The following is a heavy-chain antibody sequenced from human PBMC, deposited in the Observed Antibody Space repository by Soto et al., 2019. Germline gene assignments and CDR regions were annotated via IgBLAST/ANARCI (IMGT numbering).Heavy chain of an antibody. CDR2: INEDGSDK. CDR3: ARGTVAPGLDY. Sequence: SLRLSCAASGFAFGNYWMNWVRQAPGKGLEWVANINEDGSDKYYLDSLKGRFTISRDNTKNLVYLQMNSLRVEDMAVYYCARGTVAPGLDYWGQGALVTVSS. CDR1: GFAFGNYW. J-gene: IGHJ4*02. V-gene: IGHV3-7*01. D-gene: IGHD4-17*01.